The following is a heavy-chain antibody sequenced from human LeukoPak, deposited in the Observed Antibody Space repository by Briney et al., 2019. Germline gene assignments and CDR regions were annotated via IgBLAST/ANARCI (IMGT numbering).Heavy chain of an antibody. CDR2: ISPNSGAT. CDR3: VRGLMTTQAWDFDY. Sequence: SVKPSCNVSGYTSTGFYMHWVRQAPRQGLEWMGWISPNSGATNYAQKFQGRVTVTRDTSISRAYMELSSLESDETAVYYCVRGLMTTQAWDFDYRGQGTLVSVSS. J-gene: IGHJ4*02. V-gene: IGHV1-2*02. CDR1: GYTSTGFY. D-gene: IGHD3-16*01.